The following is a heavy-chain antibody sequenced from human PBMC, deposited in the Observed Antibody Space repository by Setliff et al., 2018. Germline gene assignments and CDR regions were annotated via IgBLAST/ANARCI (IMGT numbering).Heavy chain of an antibody. Sequence: PSETLSLTCTVSGGSISSGDYYWSWIRQPPGKGLEWIGYIYSSGSTYHNPSLKSRVSISVDTSKNQFSLKLSSVTAADTAVYYCARESRYYYDNLGTLDYWGQGTLVTVS. CDR1: GGSISSGDYY. D-gene: IGHD3-22*01. J-gene: IGHJ4*02. CDR2: IYSSGST. CDR3: ARESRYYYDNLGTLDY. V-gene: IGHV4-30-4*08.